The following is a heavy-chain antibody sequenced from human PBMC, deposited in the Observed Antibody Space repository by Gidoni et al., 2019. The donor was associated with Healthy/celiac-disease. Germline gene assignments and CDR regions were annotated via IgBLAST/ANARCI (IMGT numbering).Heavy chain of an antibody. CDR1: GFTFSSYA. CDR2: ISGSGVST. J-gene: IGHJ4*02. D-gene: IGHD3-16*01. V-gene: IGHV3-23*01. CDR3: AKDRNYDYVWGSYDY. Sequence: EVQLLESGGGVVQPGGSLRLSCAASGFTFSSYAMSWVRQAPGKGLEWVSAISGSGVSTYYADSVKGRFTISSDNSKNTLYLQMNSLRAEDTAVYYCAKDRNYDYVWGSYDYWGQGTLVTVSS.